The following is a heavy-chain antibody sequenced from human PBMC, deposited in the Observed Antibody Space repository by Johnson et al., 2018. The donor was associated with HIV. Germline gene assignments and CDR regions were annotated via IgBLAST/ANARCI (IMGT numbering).Heavy chain of an antibody. V-gene: IGHV3-7*01. Sequence: VQLVESGGGVVQPGRSLRLSCAASGFTFSNAWMSWVRQAPGKGLEWVANIKQDGTEKYYVGSVKGRFTISRDNAKNSLYLQMSSLRAEDTAVYYCASSAPGLLPNDAFDIWGQGTMVTV. CDR3: ASSAPGLLPNDAFDI. CDR1: GFTFSNAW. D-gene: IGHD2-15*01. J-gene: IGHJ3*02. CDR2: IKQDGTEK.